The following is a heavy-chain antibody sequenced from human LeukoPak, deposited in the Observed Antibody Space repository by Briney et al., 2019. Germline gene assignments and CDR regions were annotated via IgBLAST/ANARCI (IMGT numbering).Heavy chain of an antibody. V-gene: IGHV3-7*01. CDR1: GFIFTSYW. D-gene: IGHD2-15*01. CDR3: GNQCSGGSCPEY. J-gene: IGHJ4*02. Sequence: GGSLRLSCAASGFIFTSYWMTWVRQAPGKGLEWVGNIGQDGSVKNYVDSVKGRFTISRDNARNSVFLQMNSLRAEDTAFYYCGNQCSGGSCPEYWGRGTLVTVSS. CDR2: IGQDGSVK.